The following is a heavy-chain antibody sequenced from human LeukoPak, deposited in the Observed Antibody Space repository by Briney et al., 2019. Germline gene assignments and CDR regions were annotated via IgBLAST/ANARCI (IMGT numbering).Heavy chain of an antibody. CDR1: GFTFSSYW. CDR2: IKQDGSEK. CDR3: ARERRDGYNPLDYYYYYYMDV. Sequence: GGSLRLPCAASGFTFSSYWMSWVRQAPGKGLEWVANIKQDGSEKYYVDSVKGRFTISRDNAKNSLYLQMNSLRAEDTAVYYCARERRDGYNPLDYYYYYYMDVWGKGTTVTVSS. D-gene: IGHD5-24*01. V-gene: IGHV3-7*01. J-gene: IGHJ6*03.